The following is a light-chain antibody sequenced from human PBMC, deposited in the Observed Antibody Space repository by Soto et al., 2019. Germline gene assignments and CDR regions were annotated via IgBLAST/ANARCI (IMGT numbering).Light chain of an antibody. CDR3: QSYDSSLSGVV. Sequence: QSVLTQPPSVSGAPGQRVTISCTGSSSNIGAGYDVHWYQQLPGTAPKLLIYGNSNQPSGVPDRFSGSKSGTSASLAITGLQAEDEVDYYCQSYDSSLSGVVFGGGTKVTVL. CDR1: SSNIGAGYD. J-gene: IGLJ3*02. CDR2: GNS. V-gene: IGLV1-40*01.